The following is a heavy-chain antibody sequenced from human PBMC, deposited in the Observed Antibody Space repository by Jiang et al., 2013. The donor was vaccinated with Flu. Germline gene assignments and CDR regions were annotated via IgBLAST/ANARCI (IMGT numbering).Heavy chain of an antibody. D-gene: IGHD2-2*01. CDR1: GYTFTGYY. CDR2: INPNSGGT. V-gene: IGHV1-2*02. Sequence: GAEVKKPGASVKVSCKASGYTFTGYYMHWVRQAPGQGLEWMGWINPNSGGTNYAQKFQGRVTMTRDTSISTAYMELSRLRSDDTAVYYCASSGGLYCSSTSCYAYYYYGMDVWGQGTT. J-gene: IGHJ6*02. CDR3: ASSGGLYCSSTSCYAYYYYGMDV.